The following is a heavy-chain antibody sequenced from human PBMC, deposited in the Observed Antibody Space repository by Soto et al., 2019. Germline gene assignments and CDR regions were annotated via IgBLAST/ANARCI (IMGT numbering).Heavy chain of an antibody. CDR1: GFTFNNYD. CDR3: ARELHGGSYGMDV. Sequence: EVQVVESGGGLVQPGGSLRLSCAASGFTFNNYDMHWVRQVTGKGLEWVSGITTAGDTYYPDSVKGRFTISREKAKNSLYLQMNRLSAGDTAVYYCARELHGGSYGMDVWGQGTTVTVSS. J-gene: IGHJ6*02. CDR2: ITTAGDT. V-gene: IGHV3-13*01.